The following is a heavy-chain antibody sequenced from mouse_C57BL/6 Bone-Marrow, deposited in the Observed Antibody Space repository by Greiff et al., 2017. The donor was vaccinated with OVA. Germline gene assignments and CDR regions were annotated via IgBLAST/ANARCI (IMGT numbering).Heavy chain of an antibody. D-gene: IGHD2-5*01. CDR1: GYTFTSYW. V-gene: IGHV1-55*01. CDR2: IYPGSGST. CDR3: ARRYYSISAY. J-gene: IGHJ3*01. Sequence: QVHVKQSGAELVKPGASVKMSCKASGYTFTSYWITWVKQRPGQGLEWIGDIYPGSGSTNYNEKFKSKATLTVDTSSSTAYMQRSSLTSEDSAVYYCARRYYSISAYWGQGTLVTVSA.